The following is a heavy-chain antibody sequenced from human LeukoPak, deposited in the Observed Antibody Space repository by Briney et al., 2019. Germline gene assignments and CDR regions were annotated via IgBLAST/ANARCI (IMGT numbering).Heavy chain of an antibody. CDR1: GFTFSSYS. CDR2: ISSSSSYI. CDR3: ARETYYDILAGYGWFDP. Sequence: GGSLRLSCAASGFTFSSYSMNWVRQAPGKGLEWVSSISSSSSYIYYADSVKGRFTISRDNAKNSLYLQMNSLRAEDTAVYYCARETYYDILAGYGWFDPWGQGTLVTASS. J-gene: IGHJ5*02. D-gene: IGHD3-9*01. V-gene: IGHV3-21*01.